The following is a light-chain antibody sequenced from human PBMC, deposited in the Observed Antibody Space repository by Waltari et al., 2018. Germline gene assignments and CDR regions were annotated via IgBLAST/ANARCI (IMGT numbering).Light chain of an antibody. J-gene: IGLJ2*01. CDR3: QACDSSLSGYVV. Sequence: QSVLTQPPSVSGAPGQRVTMYCPGSSSNIGAASDVPRYQQLPGTAPKLLTDGNSLRPSGVPDRFSGSKSGTSASLAITGLQAEDEADYYCQACDSSLSGYVVFGGGTKLTVL. CDR2: GNS. V-gene: IGLV1-40*01. CDR1: SSNIGAASD.